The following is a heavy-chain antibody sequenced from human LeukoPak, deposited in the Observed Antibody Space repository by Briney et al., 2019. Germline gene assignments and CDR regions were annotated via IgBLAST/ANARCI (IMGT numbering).Heavy chain of an antibody. Sequence: SETLSLTCTVSGGSISSGDYYWSWIRQPPEKGLEWIGYIYYSGSTYYNPSLKSRVTISVDTSKNQFSLKLSSVTAADTAVYYCARVDYYDSSGYYGSLYFDYWGQGTLVTVSS. CDR1: GGSISSGDYY. CDR3: ARVDYYDSSGYYGSLYFDY. CDR2: IYYSGST. V-gene: IGHV4-30-4*01. D-gene: IGHD3-22*01. J-gene: IGHJ4*02.